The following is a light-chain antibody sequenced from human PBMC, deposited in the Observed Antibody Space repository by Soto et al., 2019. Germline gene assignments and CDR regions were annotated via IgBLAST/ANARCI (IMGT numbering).Light chain of an antibody. Sequence: QSVLTQPPSVSAAPGQKVTISCSGSSSNIGGNSVSWYQQLPATAPPLLIYDDYKRPPGIPDRFSGYKSGTSAALGIIGSQTGDDADYYCGSWDSSLSDYVFGTGTKVTVL. CDR1: SSNIGGNS. CDR3: GSWDSSLSDYV. V-gene: IGLV1-51*01. J-gene: IGLJ1*01. CDR2: DDY.